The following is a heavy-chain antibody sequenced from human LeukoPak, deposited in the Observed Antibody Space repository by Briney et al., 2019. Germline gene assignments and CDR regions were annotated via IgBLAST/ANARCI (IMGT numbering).Heavy chain of an antibody. CDR3: ARDSGSSWPYYYYGLDV. J-gene: IGHJ6*02. CDR1: GYTFTGYY. Sequence: ASVKVSCKASGYTFTGYYIHWVRQAPGQGLEWMGWINPNSGGANYAQKFQGWVTMTRDTSISTAYMELSRLRSDDTAVYYCARDSGSSWPYYYYGLDVWGQGTTVTVSS. CDR2: INPNSGGA. D-gene: IGHD6-13*01. V-gene: IGHV1-2*04.